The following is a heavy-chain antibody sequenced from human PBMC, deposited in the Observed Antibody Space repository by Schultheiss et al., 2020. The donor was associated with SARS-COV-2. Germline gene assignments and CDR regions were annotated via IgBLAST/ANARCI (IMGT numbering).Heavy chain of an antibody. J-gene: IGHJ3*02. CDR2: TGTAGDP. D-gene: IGHD6-13*01. CDR1: GFTFSSYG. V-gene: IGHV3-13*05. Sequence: GESLKISCSASGFTFSSYGMHWVRQATGKGLEWVSFTGTAGDPYYADSVKGRFTISRDNSKNTLYLQMNSLRAEDTAVYYCVKGIAAAGRPDAFDIWGQGTMVTVSS. CDR3: VKGIAAAGRPDAFDI.